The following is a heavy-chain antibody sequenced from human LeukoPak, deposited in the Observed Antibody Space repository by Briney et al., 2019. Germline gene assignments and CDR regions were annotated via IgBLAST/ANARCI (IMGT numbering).Heavy chain of an antibody. Sequence: PGGSLRLSCAASGFTFDDYAMHWVRQAPGKGLEWVSGISWNSGSIAYADSVKGRFTISRDNAKNSLYLQMNSLRAEDTALYYCAKGLGSSGWFDYWGQGTLVTVSS. CDR1: GFTFDDYA. J-gene: IGHJ4*02. V-gene: IGHV3-9*01. CDR2: ISWNSGSI. CDR3: AKGLGSSGWFDY. D-gene: IGHD6-19*01.